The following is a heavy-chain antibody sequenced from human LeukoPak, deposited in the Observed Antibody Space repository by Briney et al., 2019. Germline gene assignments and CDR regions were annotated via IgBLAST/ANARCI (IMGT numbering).Heavy chain of an antibody. V-gene: IGHV1-18*01. CDR2: ISAYNGNT. CDR3: ARGGDYGGNSDDFDY. CDR1: GYTFTSYG. J-gene: IGHJ4*02. Sequence: ASVKVSCKASGYTFTSYGISWVRQAPGQGLEWMGWISAYNGNTNYAQKLQGRVTMTTDTSTSTAYMELRSPRSDDTAVYYCARGGDYGGNSDDFDYWGQGTLVTVSS. D-gene: IGHD4-23*01.